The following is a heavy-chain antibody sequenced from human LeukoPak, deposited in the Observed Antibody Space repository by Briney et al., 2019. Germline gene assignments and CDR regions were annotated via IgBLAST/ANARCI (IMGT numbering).Heavy chain of an antibody. CDR2: IFYRGTT. Sequence: SETLSLTCTVSGGSISSYYWSWIRQPPGKGLEWIGYIFYRGTTNYNPSLKSRVTISLETSRNQFSLKLSSVTAADTAVYYCARDSPGYCSSTSCYLPIGYWGQGTLVTVSS. V-gene: IGHV4-59*12. D-gene: IGHD2-2*03. J-gene: IGHJ4*02. CDR1: GGSISSYY. CDR3: ARDSPGYCSSTSCYLPIGY.